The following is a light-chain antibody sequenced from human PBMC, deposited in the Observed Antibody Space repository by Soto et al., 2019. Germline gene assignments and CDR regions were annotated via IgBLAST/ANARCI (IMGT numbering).Light chain of an antibody. CDR2: ANI. J-gene: IGLJ3*02. V-gene: IGLV1-40*01. Sequence: QSVLTQPPSVSGAPGQRVTISCTGSSSNIGAGYDVHWYQRLPGTAPKLLMYANILRPSGVPDRFSGSKSGTSASLAITGLQAEDAADYYCQSYDSSLTGWVFGGGTKLTVL. CDR3: QSYDSSLTGWV. CDR1: SSNIGAGYD.